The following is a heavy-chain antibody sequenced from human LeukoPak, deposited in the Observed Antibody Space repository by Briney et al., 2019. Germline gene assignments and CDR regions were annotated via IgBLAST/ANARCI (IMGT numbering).Heavy chain of an antibody. CDR3: AIMHGYYDGSGYWVQ. V-gene: IGHV3-23*01. D-gene: IGHD3-22*01. J-gene: IGHJ4*02. CDR2: ISPNADRT. Sequence: GGSLRLSCAFSGFTFSNYAMSWVRQAPGKGLEWVSFISPNADRTSKADSVEGRFTISRDNPRNTLYLQMNSLRDDDTAVYYCAIMHGYYDGSGYWVQWGQGTLVTVSS. CDR1: GFTFSNYA.